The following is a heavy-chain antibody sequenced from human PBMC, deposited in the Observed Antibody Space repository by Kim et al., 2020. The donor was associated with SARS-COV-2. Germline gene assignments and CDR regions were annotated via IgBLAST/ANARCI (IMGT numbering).Heavy chain of an antibody. CDR2: ISYDGSNK. J-gene: IGHJ6*02. V-gene: IGHV3-30*18. D-gene: IGHD3-16*01. Sequence: GGSLRLSCAASGFTFSSYGMHWVRQAPGKGLEWVAVISYDGSNKYYADSVKGRFTISRDNSKNTLYLQMNSLRAEDTAVYYCAKSPGEAGWPPNDYYYYYGMDVWGQGTTVTVSS. CDR3: AKSPGEAGWPPNDYYYYYGMDV. CDR1: GFTFSSYG.